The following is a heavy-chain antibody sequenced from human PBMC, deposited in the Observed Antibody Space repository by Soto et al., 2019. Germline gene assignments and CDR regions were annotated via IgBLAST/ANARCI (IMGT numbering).Heavy chain of an antibody. Sequence: SETLSLTCAVSGGSISSGGYSWSWIRQPPGKGLEWIGYIYHSGSTYYNPSLKSRVTISVDRSKNQFSLKLSSVTAADTAVYYCASVATSAYGDTPFDYWGQGTLVTVSS. V-gene: IGHV4-30-2*01. CDR3: ASVATSAYGDTPFDY. CDR1: GGSISSGGYS. CDR2: IYHSGST. J-gene: IGHJ4*02. D-gene: IGHD4-17*01.